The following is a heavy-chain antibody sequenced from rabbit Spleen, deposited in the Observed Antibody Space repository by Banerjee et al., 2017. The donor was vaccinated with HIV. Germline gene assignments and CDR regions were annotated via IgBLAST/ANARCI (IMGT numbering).Heavy chain of an antibody. J-gene: IGHJ6*01. CDR3: VRSYVGDGGGVDLFL. V-gene: IGHV1S45*01. CDR1: GVSFSDKDV. CDR2: INIVTGKA. Sequence: EQLEESGGGLVKPEGSLTLTCKASGVSFSDKDVMCWVRQAPGKGLEWIACINIVTGKAVYASWAKGRFIMSRTSSTTVTLQMTSLTAADTATYYCVRSYVGDGGGVDLFLWGPGTLVTVS. D-gene: IGHD4-2*01.